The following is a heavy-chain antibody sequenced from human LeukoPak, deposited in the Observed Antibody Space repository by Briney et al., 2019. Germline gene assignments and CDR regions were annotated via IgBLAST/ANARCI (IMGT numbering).Heavy chain of an antibody. CDR1: GFIFSSNG. D-gene: IGHD6-13*01. J-gene: IGHJ5*02. Sequence: GGSLRLSCVASGFIFSSNGMHWVRRAPGKGLEWVALISYDGKNKYYADSVKGRFTISRDDSMNTLYLQMNSLRAEDTALYYCANVPYSSSWYPGTWGQGTLVTVSS. V-gene: IGHV3-30*18. CDR2: ISYDGKNK. CDR3: ANVPYSSSWYPGT.